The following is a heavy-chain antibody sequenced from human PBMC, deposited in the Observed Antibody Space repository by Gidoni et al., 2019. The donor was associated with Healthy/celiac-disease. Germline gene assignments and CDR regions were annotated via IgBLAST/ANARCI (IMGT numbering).Heavy chain of an antibody. J-gene: IGHJ6*02. CDR2: IKSKTDGGTT. CDR1: GFTFSNAW. V-gene: IGHV3-15*01. CDR3: TMWAVVAAIYYLDV. D-gene: IGHD2-15*01. Sequence: EVQLVESGGGLVKPGGSLRLSCAASGFTFSNAWMSWVRQAPGKGLEWVGRIKSKTDGGTTDYAAPVKGRFTISRDDSKNTLYLQMNSLKTEDTAVYYCTMWAVVAAIYYLDVWGQGTTVTVSS.